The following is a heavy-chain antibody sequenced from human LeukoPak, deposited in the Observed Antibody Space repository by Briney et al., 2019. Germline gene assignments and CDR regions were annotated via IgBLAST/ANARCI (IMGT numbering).Heavy chain of an antibody. CDR3: ARTLQSFYGLGSWGAFDI. CDR1: DDSISSYY. CDR2: ISYSGST. J-gene: IGHJ3*02. Sequence: PSETLSLTCTVSDDSISSYYWSWIRQPPGKGLVWIGYISYSGSTNYTPSLKSRVTISVDTSRNQFSLKLTSVTAADTAVYHCARTLQSFYGLGSWGAFDIWGQGTMVSVSS. V-gene: IGHV4-59*01. D-gene: IGHD3-10*01.